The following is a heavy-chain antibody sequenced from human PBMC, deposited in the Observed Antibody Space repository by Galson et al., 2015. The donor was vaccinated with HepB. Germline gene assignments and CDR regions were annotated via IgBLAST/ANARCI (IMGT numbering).Heavy chain of an antibody. J-gene: IGHJ4*02. CDR2: IKQDGSEK. D-gene: IGHD4-17*01. CDR1: GFTFSSYW. V-gene: IGHV3-7*03. CDR3: ARDGGDYGDYSDY. Sequence: SLRLSCAASGFTFSSYWMSWVRQAPGKGLEWVANIKQDGSEKYYVDSVKGRFTISRDNAKNSLYLQMNSLRAEDTAVYYCARDGGDYGDYSDYWGQGTLVTVSS.